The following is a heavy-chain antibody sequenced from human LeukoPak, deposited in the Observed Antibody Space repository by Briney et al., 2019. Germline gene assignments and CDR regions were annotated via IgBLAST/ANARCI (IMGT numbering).Heavy chain of an antibody. CDR2: ISSSASII. CDR3: ARAVGATVYFDY. D-gene: IGHD1-26*01. J-gene: IGHJ4*02. V-gene: IGHV3-48*03. CDR1: GFTFSSYE. Sequence: GGSLRLSCAASGFTFSSYEMNWVRQAPGKGLEWVSYISSSASIIYYADSVKGRFTIPRDNAKNSLYLQMNSLRAEDTAVYYCARAVGATVYFDYWGQGTLVTVSS.